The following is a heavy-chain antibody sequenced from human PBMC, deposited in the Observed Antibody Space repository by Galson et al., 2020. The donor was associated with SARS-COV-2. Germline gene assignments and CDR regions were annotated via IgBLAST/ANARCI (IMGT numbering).Heavy chain of an antibody. CDR3: ARESSSGWY. D-gene: IGHD6-19*01. CDR2: IFHSGTT. J-gene: IGHJ4*02. CDR1: GGSISGGSC. Sequence: SEPLSLTCALSGGSISGGSCWSWVRQPPGNGLEWLGEIFHSGTTTYNPSLKSRVTMSVDKSKNQFSLKLSSVTAADTAVYCCARESSSGWYWGQGTLVTVSS. V-gene: IGHV4-4*01.